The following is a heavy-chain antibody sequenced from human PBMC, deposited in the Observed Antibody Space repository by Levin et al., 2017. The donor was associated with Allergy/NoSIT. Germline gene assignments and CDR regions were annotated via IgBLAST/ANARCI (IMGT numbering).Heavy chain of an antibody. D-gene: IGHD3-10*01. CDR2: ISSSGSTI. CDR1: GFTFSDYY. Sequence: NSGGSLRLSCAASGFTFSDYYMSWIRQAPGKGLEWVSYISSSGSTIYYADSVKGRFTISRDNAKNSLYLQMNSLRAEDTAVYYCARVYSYYYGSGSYYYYYMDVWGKGTTVTVSS. V-gene: IGHV3-11*01. CDR3: ARVYSYYYGSGSYYYYYMDV. J-gene: IGHJ6*03.